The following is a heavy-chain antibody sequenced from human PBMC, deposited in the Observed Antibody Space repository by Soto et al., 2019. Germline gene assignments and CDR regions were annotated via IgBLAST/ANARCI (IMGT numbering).Heavy chain of an antibody. V-gene: IGHV4-39*01. D-gene: IGHD6-6*01. CDR1: GGSISSSSYY. CDR3: ARLRIAARNFDY. CDR2: IYYSGST. J-gene: IGHJ4*02. Sequence: QLQLQESGPGLVKPSETLSLTCTVSGGSISSSSYYWGWIRQPPGKGLEWIGSIYYSGSTYYNPSLKSRVTISVDTSKNQFSLKLSSVTAADTAVYYCARLRIAARNFDYWGQGTLVTVSS.